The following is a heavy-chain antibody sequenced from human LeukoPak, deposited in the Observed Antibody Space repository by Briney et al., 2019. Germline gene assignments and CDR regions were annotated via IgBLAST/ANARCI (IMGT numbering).Heavy chain of an antibody. J-gene: IGHJ4*02. V-gene: IGHV1-69*13. Sequence: ASVKVSCKASGGTFSIYVISWVRQAPGQGLEWMGGIIPIFGTANYAQKFQGRVTITADESTSTAYMELSSLRSEDTAVYYCASRLERYCSGGSCYPEDYWGQGTLVTVSS. CDR3: ASRLERYCSGGSCYPEDY. CDR1: GGTFSIYV. D-gene: IGHD2-15*01. CDR2: IIPIFGTA.